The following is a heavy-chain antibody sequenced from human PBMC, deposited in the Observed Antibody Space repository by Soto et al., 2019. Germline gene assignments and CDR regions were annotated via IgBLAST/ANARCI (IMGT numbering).Heavy chain of an antibody. CDR3: ARTRSAWSDFHYYSLDV. CDR1: GFSISNGYK. CDR2: ISGSGGST. D-gene: IGHD1-26*01. J-gene: IGHJ6*02. Sequence: ETLSLTCTVSGFSISNGYKWGWVRQAPGRGLEWVSAISGSGGSTYYADSVKGRFTISRDNSNSPLYVQMNSLTGEDTAVYYCARTRSAWSDFHYYSLDVWGQGTTVTVSS. V-gene: IGHV3-23*01.